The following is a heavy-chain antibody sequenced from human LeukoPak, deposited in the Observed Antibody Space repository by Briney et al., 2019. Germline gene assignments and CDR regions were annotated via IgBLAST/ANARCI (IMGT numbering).Heavy chain of an antibody. D-gene: IGHD3-22*01. CDR2: IYSGGST. J-gene: IGHJ1*01. V-gene: IGHV3-53*01. Sequence: GGSLRLSCAASGFTVSSNYMSWVRQAPGKGLEWVSVIYSGGSTYYADSVKGRLTISRDNSKNTLYLQMNSLRAEDTAVYYCASQGNYYDSSGYYPDIYFQHWGQGTLVTVSS. CDR3: ASQGNYYDSSGYYPDIYFQH. CDR1: GFTVSSNY.